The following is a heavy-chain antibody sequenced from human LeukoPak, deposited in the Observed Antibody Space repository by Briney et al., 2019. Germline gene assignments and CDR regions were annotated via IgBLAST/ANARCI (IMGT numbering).Heavy chain of an antibody. J-gene: IGHJ4*02. CDR3: VRDAPGAFDY. D-gene: IGHD1-14*01. V-gene: IGHV4-39*07. Sequence: SETLSLTCTVSGGSISSSSYYWGWIRQPPGKGLEWIGSIYYSGSTYYNPSLKSRVTISIDTSKNQFSLNLSSVTAADTAVYYCVRDAPGAFDYWGQGTLVTVSS. CDR1: GGSISSSSYY. CDR2: IYYSGST.